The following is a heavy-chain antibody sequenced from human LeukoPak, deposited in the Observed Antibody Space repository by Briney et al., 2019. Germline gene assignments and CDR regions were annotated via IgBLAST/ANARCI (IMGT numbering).Heavy chain of an antibody. V-gene: IGHV3-9*01. CDR3: AKDISGYYSGGFDY. J-gene: IGHJ4*02. Sequence: SVKGRFTISRDNAKNSLYLQMNSLRAEDTALYYCAKDISGYYSGGFDYWGQGTLVTVSS. D-gene: IGHD3-22*01.